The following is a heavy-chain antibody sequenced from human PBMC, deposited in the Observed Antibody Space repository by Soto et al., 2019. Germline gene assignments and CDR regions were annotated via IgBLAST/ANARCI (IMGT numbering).Heavy chain of an antibody. CDR2: IKSKTDGGTT. Sequence: EVQLVESGGGLVTPGGSLRLSCAASGFTFSNAWMSWVRQAPGKGLEWVGRIKSKTDGGTTDYAAPVKGRFTISRDDSKNTLYLQMNSLKTEDTAVYYCTTGHVLLWFGEFGLDYWGQGTLVTVSS. D-gene: IGHD3-10*01. V-gene: IGHV3-15*01. CDR3: TTGHVLLWFGEFGLDY. J-gene: IGHJ4*02. CDR1: GFTFSNAW.